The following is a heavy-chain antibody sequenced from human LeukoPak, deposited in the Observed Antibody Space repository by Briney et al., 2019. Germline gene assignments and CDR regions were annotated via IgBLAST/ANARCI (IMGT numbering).Heavy chain of an antibody. J-gene: IGHJ4*02. V-gene: IGHV1-69*04. Sequence: SVKVSCKASGGTFSSYAISWVRQAPGQGLEWMGRIIPILGIANYAQKLQGRVTITADKSTSTAYMELSSLRSEDTAVYYCARDLPRYSSGWDYWGQGTLVTVSS. CDR1: GGTFSSYA. CDR2: IIPILGIA. CDR3: ARDLPRYSSGWDY. D-gene: IGHD6-19*01.